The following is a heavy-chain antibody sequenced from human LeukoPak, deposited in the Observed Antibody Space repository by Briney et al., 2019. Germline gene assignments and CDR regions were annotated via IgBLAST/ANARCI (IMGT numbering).Heavy chain of an antibody. CDR2: IYYSGST. CDR1: GGSISSSSYY. V-gene: IGHV4-39*07. D-gene: IGHD4-23*01. Sequence: SETLSLTCTVSGGSISSSSYYWGWIRQPPGKGLEWIGSIYYSGSTYYNPSLKSRVTISVDTSKNQFSLKLSSVTAADTAVYYCARDYGGKDYSLKTKRNYYYYYMDVWGKGTTVTVSS. CDR3: ARDYGGKDYSLKTKRNYYYYYMDV. J-gene: IGHJ6*03.